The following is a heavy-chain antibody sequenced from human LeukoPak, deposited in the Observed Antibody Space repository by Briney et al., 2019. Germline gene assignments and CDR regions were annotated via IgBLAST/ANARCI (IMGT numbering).Heavy chain of an antibody. CDR3: AREYYDILTGYSTGDY. CDR2: IYSGGST. CDR1: GFTFSSYW. V-gene: IGHV3-66*01. D-gene: IGHD3-9*01. J-gene: IGHJ4*02. Sequence: GGSLKLSCAASGFTFSSYWMSWVRQAPGKGLEWVSVIYSGGSTYYADSVKGRFTISRDNYKNTLYLQMNSLRAEDTAVYYCAREYYDILTGYSTGDYWGQGTLVTVSS.